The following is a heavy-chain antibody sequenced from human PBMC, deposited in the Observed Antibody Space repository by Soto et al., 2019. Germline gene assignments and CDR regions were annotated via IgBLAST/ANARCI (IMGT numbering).Heavy chain of an antibody. Sequence: QVQLVESGGGVVQPGRSLRLSCAASGFTFSSYAMHWVRQAPGKGLEWVAVISYDGSNKYYADSVKGRFTISRDNSKNTLYLQMNSLRAEDTAVYYCVRDHSFYCGGDCYTFDYWGQGTLVTVSS. CDR3: VRDHSFYCGGDCYTFDY. J-gene: IGHJ4*02. V-gene: IGHV3-30-3*01. CDR2: ISYDGSNK. CDR1: GFTFSSYA. D-gene: IGHD2-21*02.